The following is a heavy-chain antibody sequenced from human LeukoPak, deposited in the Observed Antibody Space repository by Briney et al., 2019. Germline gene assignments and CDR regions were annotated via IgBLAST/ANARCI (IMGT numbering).Heavy chain of an antibody. J-gene: IGHJ6*03. V-gene: IGHV4-4*02. D-gene: IGHD3-22*01. CDR3: ARSSEGRYYYDSSGYSYYYYYMDV. Sequence: SGTLSLTCAVSGDSISSNKWWHWVRQPPGKGLEWIGEIYHSGSTGYNPSLKSRVTISVDKSKNEFSLKLSSVTAADTAVYYCARSSEGRYYYDSSGYSYYYYYMDVWGKGTTVTISS. CDR1: GDSISSNKW. CDR2: IYHSGST.